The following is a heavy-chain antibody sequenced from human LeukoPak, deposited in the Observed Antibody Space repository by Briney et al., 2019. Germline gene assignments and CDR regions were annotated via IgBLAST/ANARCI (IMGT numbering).Heavy chain of an antibody. J-gene: IGHJ5*02. CDR3: ARIVATDLNWFDP. Sequence: ASLKVSCKASGYTFTGYYMHWVRQAPGQGLEWMGWINPNSGGTNYAQKFQGRVTMTRDTSISTAYMELSRLRSDDTAVYFCARIVATDLNWFDPWGQGTLVTVSS. D-gene: IGHD5-12*01. CDR1: GYTFTGYY. V-gene: IGHV1-2*02. CDR2: INPNSGGT.